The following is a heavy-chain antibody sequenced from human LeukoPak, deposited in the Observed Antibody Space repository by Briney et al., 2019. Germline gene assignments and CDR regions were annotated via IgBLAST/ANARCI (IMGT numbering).Heavy chain of an antibody. Sequence: PSETLSLTCTVPGGSISSYYWSWIRQPPGKGLEWIGYIYYSGSTNYNPSLKSRVTISVDTSKNQFSLKLGSVTAADTAVYYCARHLYDYVWGSYGPSAFDYWGQGTLVTVSS. D-gene: IGHD3-16*01. CDR3: ARHLYDYVWGSYGPSAFDY. CDR2: IYYSGST. CDR1: GGSISSYY. V-gene: IGHV4-59*08. J-gene: IGHJ4*02.